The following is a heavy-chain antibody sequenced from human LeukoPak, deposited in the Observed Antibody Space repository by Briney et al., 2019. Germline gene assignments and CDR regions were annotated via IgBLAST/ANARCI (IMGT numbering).Heavy chain of an antibody. CDR3: ARELGYYYYMDV. CDR2: ISYDGSNK. D-gene: IGHD1-26*01. CDR1: GFTFSSYA. V-gene: IGHV3-30-3*01. Sequence: GGSLRLSCAASGFTFSSYAMHWVRQAPGKGLEWVAVISYDGSNKYYADSVKGRFTISRDNSKNTLYLQMYSLRAEDTAVYYCARELGYYYYMDVWGKGTTVTVSS. J-gene: IGHJ6*03.